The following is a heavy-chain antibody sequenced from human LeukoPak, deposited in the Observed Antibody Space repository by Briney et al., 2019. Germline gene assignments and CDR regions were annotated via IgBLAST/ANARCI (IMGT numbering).Heavy chain of an antibody. CDR2: IWYDGSNK. J-gene: IGHJ6*03. Sequence: GGSMRHSCVASGFTFSSYGMHWVRQSPGKGLEWVAVIWYDGSNKYYADSVKGRFTISRDNSKNTLYLQMNSLRAEDTAVYYCARDNTGWYTYYYYYMDVWGKGTTVTVSS. V-gene: IGHV3-33*01. CDR3: ARDNTGWYTYYYYYMDV. CDR1: GFTFSSYG. D-gene: IGHD6-19*01.